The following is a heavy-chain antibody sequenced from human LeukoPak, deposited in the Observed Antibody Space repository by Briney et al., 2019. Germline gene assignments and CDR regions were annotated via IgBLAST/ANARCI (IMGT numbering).Heavy chain of an antibody. CDR1: GFTFSSYS. CDR3: ARDTPTYDNWFDP. J-gene: IGHJ5*02. D-gene: IGHD2-21*01. V-gene: IGHV3-21*01. Sequence: GGSLRLSCAASGFTFSSYSMNWVRHAPGKGLEWVSSISSSSSYIYYADSVKGRFTISRDNAKNSLYLQMNSLRAEDTAVYYCARDTPTYDNWFDPWGQGTLVTVSS. CDR2: ISSSSSYI.